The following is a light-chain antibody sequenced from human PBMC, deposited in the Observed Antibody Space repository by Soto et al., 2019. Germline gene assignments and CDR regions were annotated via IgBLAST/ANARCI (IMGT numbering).Light chain of an antibody. V-gene: IGLV2-8*01. CDR2: EVS. Sequence: QSALTQPPSASGSPGQSVTISCTGTSSDVGAYNYVSWYQQLPGKAPKLIIYEVSKRPSGVPDRFSGSKSGNTASLTVSGLQAEDEADYYCTSYAGTYSVFHVFGTGTKLTVL. J-gene: IGLJ1*01. CDR1: SSDVGAYNY. CDR3: TSYAGTYSVFHV.